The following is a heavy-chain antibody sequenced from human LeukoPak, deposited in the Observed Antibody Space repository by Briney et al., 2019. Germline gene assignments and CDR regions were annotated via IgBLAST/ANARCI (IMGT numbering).Heavy chain of an antibody. CDR1: GYTFTSYG. J-gene: IGHJ4*02. D-gene: IGHD3-9*01. Sequence: ASVKVSCKASGYTFTSYGISWVRQAPGQGLEWMGWISAYNGNTNYAQKLQGRVTMTTDTSTSTAYMELRSLRSDDTAVYYCARSKTPPEASDWLPQFDYRGQGTLVTVSS. V-gene: IGHV1-18*01. CDR2: ISAYNGNT. CDR3: ARSKTPPEASDWLPQFDY.